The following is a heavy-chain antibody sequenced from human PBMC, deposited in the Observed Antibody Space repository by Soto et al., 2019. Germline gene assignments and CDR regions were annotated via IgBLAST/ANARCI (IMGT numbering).Heavy chain of an antibody. D-gene: IGHD6-19*01. V-gene: IGHV3-9*01. CDR3: ARDDIPGIAVATYGMDV. CDR2: ISWNSGSI. Sequence: GGSLRLSCAASGFTFDDYAMHWVRQAPGKGLEWVSGISWNSGSIGYADSVKGRFTISRDNAKNSLYLQMNSLRAEDTALYYCARDDIPGIAVATYGMDVWGQGTRVTVSS. J-gene: IGHJ6*02. CDR1: GFTFDDYA.